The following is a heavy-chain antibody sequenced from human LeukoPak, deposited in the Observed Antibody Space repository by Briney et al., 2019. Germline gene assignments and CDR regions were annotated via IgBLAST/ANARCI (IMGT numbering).Heavy chain of an antibody. CDR2: SNAGNGNT. J-gene: IGHJ4*02. V-gene: IGHV1-3*02. CDR3: ARGGYYDSSGSAPFDY. Sequence: GASVKVSCKASGYTFTSYAMHWVRQAPGQRLEWMGWSNAGNGNTKYSQEFQGRVTITRDTSASTAYMELSSLRSEDMAVYYRARGGYYDSSGSAPFDYWGQGTLVTVSS. CDR1: GYTFTSYA. D-gene: IGHD3-22*01.